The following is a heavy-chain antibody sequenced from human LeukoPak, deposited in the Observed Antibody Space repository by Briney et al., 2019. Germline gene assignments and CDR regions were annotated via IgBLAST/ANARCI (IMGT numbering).Heavy chain of an antibody. V-gene: IGHV5-51*01. D-gene: IGHD1-1*01. J-gene: IGHJ4*02. CDR1: GYSFTSYW. CDR3: ARATTRTIAPSPFDH. Sequence: GESLKISCKGSGYSFTSYWIGWVGQMPGKGLEGMGIIYPGDSVTRYSPSFQGPVTIPPDKSLSPAYPQWSRLKASDPAMYYRARATTRTIAPSPFDHWGQGPLVPVSS. CDR2: IYPGDSVT.